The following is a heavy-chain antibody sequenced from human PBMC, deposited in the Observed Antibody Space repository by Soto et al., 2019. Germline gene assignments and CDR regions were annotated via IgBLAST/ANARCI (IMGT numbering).Heavy chain of an antibody. D-gene: IGHD2-15*01. J-gene: IGHJ4*02. CDR2: IHPYGGTT. V-gene: IGHV1-46*01. CDR3: ARRFVGAYDPGYFDY. Sequence: QVHLVQSGAEVKKPGASVKLSCRASGYSFTNYYMQWVRHAPGQGLEWMGMIHPYGGTTTYTQKFQGRVTMTSDTSTSIVYMELSSLRSDDTAVYYCARRFVGAYDPGYFDYWGQGTLVTVSS. CDR1: GYSFTNYY.